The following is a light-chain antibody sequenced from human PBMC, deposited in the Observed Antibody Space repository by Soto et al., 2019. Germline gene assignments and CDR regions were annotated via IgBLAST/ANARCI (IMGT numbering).Light chain of an antibody. CDR3: AAGDDGLGGRL. CDR1: SSNIGSND. Sequence: QSALTQPPSVSGTPGQRVTISCSGSSSNIGSNDVYWYQQLPGTAPKLLIYRNNQRPSGVPDRFSGSRSGTSASLAISGLRSGDGADYYCAAGDDGLGGRLSGGGTKVPAL. V-gene: IGLV1-47*01. CDR2: RNN. J-gene: IGLJ3*02.